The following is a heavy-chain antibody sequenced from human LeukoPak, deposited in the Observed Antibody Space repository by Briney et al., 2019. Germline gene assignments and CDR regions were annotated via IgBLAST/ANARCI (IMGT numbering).Heavy chain of an antibody. Sequence: GASVKASCKASGYTFTGYYMHWVRQAPGQGLEWMGGIIPIFGTANYAQKFQGRVTITADESTSTAYMELSSLRSEDTAVYYCARDRMKNSGSYYIPETFDPWGQGTLVTVSS. CDR1: GYTFTGYY. CDR3: ARDRMKNSGSYYIPETFDP. V-gene: IGHV1-69*13. D-gene: IGHD1-26*01. CDR2: IIPIFGTA. J-gene: IGHJ5*02.